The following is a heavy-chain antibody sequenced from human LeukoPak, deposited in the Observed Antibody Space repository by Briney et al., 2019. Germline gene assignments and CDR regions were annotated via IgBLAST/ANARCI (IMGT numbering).Heavy chain of an antibody. D-gene: IGHD6-19*01. Sequence: GAPVKVSCKASGYTFTGYYMHWVRQAPGQGLEWMGWINPNSGGTNYAQKFQGRVTMTRDTSISTAYMELSRLRSDDTAVYYCARGRSSGWTSEFDYWGQGTLVTVSS. V-gene: IGHV1-2*02. CDR2: INPNSGGT. CDR3: ARGRSSGWTSEFDY. CDR1: GYTFTGYY. J-gene: IGHJ4*02.